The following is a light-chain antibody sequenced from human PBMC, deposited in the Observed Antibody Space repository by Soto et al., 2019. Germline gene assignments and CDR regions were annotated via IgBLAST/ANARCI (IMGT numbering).Light chain of an antibody. CDR2: DAS. J-gene: IGKJ1*01. V-gene: IGKV3-11*01. CDR3: QQRGNWPVT. Sequence: EIVLTQSPATLSLSPGERATLSCRASQSVSSYFGWYQQKPGQAPRLLIYDASNRATGIPARFSGSGSGTDITLTMSSLEPHDFAVYYCQQRGNWPVTFGQGTRVNIK. CDR1: QSVSSY.